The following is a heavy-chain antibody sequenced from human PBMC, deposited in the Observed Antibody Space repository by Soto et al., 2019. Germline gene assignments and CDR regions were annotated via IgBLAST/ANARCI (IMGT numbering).Heavy chain of an antibody. V-gene: IGHV4-31*03. D-gene: IGHD3-10*01. CDR3: AREEAVRIERWFDP. CDR1: GGSMSSVGSY. Sequence: SETLSLTCTVSGGSMSSVGSYWTWIRQHPGKGLEWIGYISYTGSTHYNPSFKSRVSISVATSLNQLTLKLSSVTAADTAVYYCAREEAVRIERWFDPWGQGTQVTVSS. CDR2: ISYTGST. J-gene: IGHJ5*02.